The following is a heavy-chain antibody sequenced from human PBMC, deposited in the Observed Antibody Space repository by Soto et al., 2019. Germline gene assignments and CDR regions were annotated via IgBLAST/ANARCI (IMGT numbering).Heavy chain of an antibody. J-gene: IGHJ4*02. Sequence: QVQLQESGPRLVKPAQTLSLTCTVSGASMRTGGYYWSWIRQHPGKGLEWIGYTLYSGRTHYNPSLQIRVTMSVDTSKNQFSLNLTSVTAADTAVYLCARDAPPFDCWGQGILVTVSS. CDR2: TLYSGRT. CDR3: ARDAPPFDC. CDR1: GASMRTGGYY. V-gene: IGHV4-31*03.